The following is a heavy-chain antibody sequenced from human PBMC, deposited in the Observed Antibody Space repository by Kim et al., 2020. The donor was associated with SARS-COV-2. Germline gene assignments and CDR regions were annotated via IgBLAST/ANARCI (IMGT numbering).Heavy chain of an antibody. Sequence: GGSLRLSCAASGFTFSSYEMNWVRQAPGKGLEWVSYISSSGSTIYYADSVKGRFTISRDNAKNSLYLQMNSLRAEDTAVYYCWGYERYYYGMDVWGQGTTVTVSS. J-gene: IGHJ6*02. CDR2: ISSSGSTI. CDR1: GFTFSSYE. D-gene: IGHD5-12*01. V-gene: IGHV3-48*03. CDR3: WGYERYYYGMDV.